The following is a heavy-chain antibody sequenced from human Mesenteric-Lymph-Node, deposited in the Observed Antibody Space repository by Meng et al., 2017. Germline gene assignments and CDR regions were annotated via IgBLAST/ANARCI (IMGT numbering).Heavy chain of an antibody. V-gene: IGHV4-38-2*02. Sequence: GSLRLSCTVSGYSLTSGYYWGWIRQPPGKGLEWIGSIYHTGSPNYNPSFRSRATISVDTSKNQFSLNLSSVTAADTAVYYCARAGYCSSTSCYAPGGIDYWGQGTLVTVSS. CDR3: ARAGYCSSTSCYAPGGIDY. J-gene: IGHJ4*02. D-gene: IGHD2-2*01. CDR2: IYHTGSP. CDR1: GYSLTSGYY.